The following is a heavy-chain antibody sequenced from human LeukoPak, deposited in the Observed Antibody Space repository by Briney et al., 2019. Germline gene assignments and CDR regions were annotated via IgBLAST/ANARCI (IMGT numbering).Heavy chain of an antibody. J-gene: IGHJ3*02. CDR2: IYYSGST. Sequence: SETLSLTCTVSGGSISSYYWSWIRQPPGKGLEWIGYIYYSGSTNYNPSLKSRVTISVDTSKNQFSLKLSSVTAADTAVYYCARVLAAAGYPAHAFDIWGQGTMVTVSS. D-gene: IGHD6-13*01. V-gene: IGHV4-59*01. CDR3: ARVLAAAGYPAHAFDI. CDR1: GGSISSYY.